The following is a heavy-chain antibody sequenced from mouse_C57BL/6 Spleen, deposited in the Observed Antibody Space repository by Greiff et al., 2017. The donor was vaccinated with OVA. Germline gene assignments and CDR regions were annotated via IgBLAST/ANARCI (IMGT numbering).Heavy chain of an antibody. V-gene: IGHV1-26*01. CDR1: GYTFTDYY. J-gene: IGHJ2*01. Sequence: VQLQQSGPELVKPGASVKISCKASGYTFTDYYMNWVKQSHGKSLEWIGDINPNNGGTSYNQKFKGKATLTVDKSSSTAYMELRSLTSEDSAVYYCARGYYYGSSYYYFDYWGQGTTLTVSS. CDR3: ARGYYYGSSYYYFDY. D-gene: IGHD1-1*01. CDR2: INPNNGGT.